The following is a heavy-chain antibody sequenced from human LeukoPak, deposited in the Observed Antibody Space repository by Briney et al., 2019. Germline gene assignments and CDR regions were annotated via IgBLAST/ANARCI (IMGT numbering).Heavy chain of an antibody. J-gene: IGHJ6*03. CDR3: ARLLLRWDYYMDV. CDR2: ISSSGSTI. D-gene: IGHD4-23*01. CDR1: GFTFSDYY. V-gene: IGHV3-11*01. Sequence: SGGSLRLSCAASGFTFSDYYMSWIRQAPGKGLEWVSYISSSGSTIYYADSVKGRFTISRDNAKNSLYLQMNSLRAEDTAVYYCARLLLRWDYYMDVWGKGTTVTISS.